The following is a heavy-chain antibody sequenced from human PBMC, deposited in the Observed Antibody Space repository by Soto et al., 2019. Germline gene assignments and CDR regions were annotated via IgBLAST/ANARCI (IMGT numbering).Heavy chain of an antibody. CDR3: ARLPDTVGYYYYGMDV. CDR1: GYSFTSYW. V-gene: IGHV5-51*01. CDR2: IYPGDSDT. J-gene: IGHJ6*02. Sequence: PGESLKISCKGSGYSFTSYWIGWVRQMPGKGLEWMGIIYPGDSDTRYSPSFQGQVTISADKSISTAYLQWSSLKASDTAMYYCARLPDTVGYYYYGMDVWGQGTTVTVSS. D-gene: IGHD4-17*01.